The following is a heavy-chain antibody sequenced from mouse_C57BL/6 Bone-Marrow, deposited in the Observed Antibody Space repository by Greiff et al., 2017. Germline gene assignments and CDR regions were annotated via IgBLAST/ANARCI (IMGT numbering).Heavy chain of an antibody. CDR3: ARDYSHYYGSSYYFDY. CDR2: INPSTGGT. Sequence: SGPELVKPGASVKISCKASGYSFTGYYMNWVKQSPEKSLEWIGEINPSTGGTTYNQKFKAKATLTVDKSSSTAYMQLKSLTSEDSAVYYCARDYSHYYGSSYYFDYWGQGTTLTVSS. CDR1: GYSFTGYY. V-gene: IGHV1-42*01. D-gene: IGHD1-1*01. J-gene: IGHJ2*01.